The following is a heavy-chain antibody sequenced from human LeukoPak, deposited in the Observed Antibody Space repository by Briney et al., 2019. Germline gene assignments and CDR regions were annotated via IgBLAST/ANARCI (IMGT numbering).Heavy chain of an antibody. J-gene: IGHJ4*02. Sequence: SQTLSLTCDLSGDIFSSNNGAWHWIRQSPSRGLEWLGRTYYRSKWYNDYAGSLNGRITISPDTSKNQFSLHLNSVTPEDTAVYYCARDLGNTGWYTFDYWGQGILVTVSS. CDR2: TYYRSKWYN. D-gene: IGHD6-19*01. CDR3: ARDLGNTGWYTFDY. V-gene: IGHV6-1*01. CDR1: GDIFSSNNGA.